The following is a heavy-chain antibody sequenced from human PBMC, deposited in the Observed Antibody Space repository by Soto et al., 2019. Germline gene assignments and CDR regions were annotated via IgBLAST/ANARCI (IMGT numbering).Heavy chain of an antibody. CDR1: GFTFGDYS. V-gene: IGHV3-49*03. D-gene: IGHD3-3*01. J-gene: IGHJ4*02. CDR2: IRSKAYGGTT. CDR3: TRDARTYYDFWSGPTMYDY. Sequence: PGGSLRLSCTASGFTFGDYSMSWFRPAPGKGLEWVGFIRSKAYGGTTEYAASVKGRFTISRDDSKSIAYLQMNSLKTEDTAVYYCTRDARTYYDFWSGPTMYDYWGQGTLVTVSS.